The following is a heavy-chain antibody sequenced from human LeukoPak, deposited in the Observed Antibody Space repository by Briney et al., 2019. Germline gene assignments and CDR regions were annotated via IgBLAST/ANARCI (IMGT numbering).Heavy chain of an antibody. J-gene: IGHJ4*02. D-gene: IGHD3-10*01. CDR3: ARTTTMVRGVIIDFDY. Sequence: SETLSLTCTVSGGSISSYYWIWIRQPPGKGLEWIGYIYYSGSTNYNPSLKSRVTISVDTSKNQFSLKLSSVTAAYTAVYYCARTTTMVRGVIIDFDYWGQGTLVTVSS. V-gene: IGHV4-59*01. CDR1: GGSISSYY. CDR2: IYYSGST.